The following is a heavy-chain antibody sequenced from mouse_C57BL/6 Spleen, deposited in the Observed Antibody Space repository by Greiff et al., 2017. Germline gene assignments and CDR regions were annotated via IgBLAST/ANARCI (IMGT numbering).Heavy chain of an antibody. V-gene: IGHV1-81*01. CDR2: IYPRSGNT. Sequence: VKLMESGAELARPGASVKLSCKASGYTFTSYGISWVKQRTGQGLEWIGEIYPRSGNTYYNEKFKGKATLTADKSSSTAYMELRSLTSEDSAVYFCARSWTAQAYDYWGQGTTLTVSS. D-gene: IGHD3-2*02. CDR3: ARSWTAQAYDY. CDR1: GYTFTSYG. J-gene: IGHJ2*01.